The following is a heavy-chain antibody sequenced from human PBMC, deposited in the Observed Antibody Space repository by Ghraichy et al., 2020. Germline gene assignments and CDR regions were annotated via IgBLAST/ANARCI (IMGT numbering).Heavy chain of an antibody. Sequence: GGSLRLSCAASGFTFSDFWMSWVRQAPGKGLEWVANINADGSERYYVDSMKGRFTISRDNTKSSLFLQMDSPRAEDTAVYYCARAGAPGTVDYWGQGTLVTVSS. D-gene: IGHD6-13*01. J-gene: IGHJ4*02. CDR1: GFTFSDFW. CDR3: ARAGAPGTVDY. CDR2: INADGSER. V-gene: IGHV3-7*03.